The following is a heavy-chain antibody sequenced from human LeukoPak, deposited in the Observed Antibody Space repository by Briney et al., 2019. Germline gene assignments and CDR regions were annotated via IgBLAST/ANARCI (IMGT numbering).Heavy chain of an antibody. Sequence: PSETLSLTCTVSGYSISSGYYWGWIRQPPGKGLEWIGSIYHSGSTYYNPSLKSRVTISVDTSKNQFSLKLSSVTAADTAVYYCARDGGNYYDRNWFDPWGQGTLVTVSS. CDR3: ARDGGNYYDRNWFDP. CDR2: IYHSGST. V-gene: IGHV4-38-2*02. CDR1: GYSISSGYY. J-gene: IGHJ5*02. D-gene: IGHD3-22*01.